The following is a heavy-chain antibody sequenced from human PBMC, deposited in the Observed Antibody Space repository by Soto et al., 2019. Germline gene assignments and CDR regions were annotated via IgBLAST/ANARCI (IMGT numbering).Heavy chain of an antibody. D-gene: IGHD1-20*01. Sequence: QVQLVQSGAEVKKPGASVKVSCKASGYTFTSYAMHWVRQAPGQRLEWMGWINAGNGNTKYSQKFQGRVTITRDTSASTAYMELSSLRSEDTAVYYCARGITGAGGYVDYWGQGTLVTVPS. J-gene: IGHJ4*02. CDR3: ARGITGAGGYVDY. CDR1: GYTFTSYA. V-gene: IGHV1-3*01. CDR2: INAGNGNT.